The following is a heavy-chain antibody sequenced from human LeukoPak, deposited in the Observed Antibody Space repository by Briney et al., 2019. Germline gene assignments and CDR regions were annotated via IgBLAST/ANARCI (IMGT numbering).Heavy chain of an antibody. CDR2: ISGSGGST. J-gene: IGHJ3*01. Sequence: GGSLRLSCAASGFTFSSYAMSWVRQAPGKGLEGVSAISGSGGSTYYADSVKGRFTISRDNSKNTLYLQMNSLRAEDTAVYYCAKAYSDILTGYYAPDAFDLWGQGTMVTVSS. V-gene: IGHV3-23*01. D-gene: IGHD3-9*01. CDR1: GFTFSSYA. CDR3: AKAYSDILTGYYAPDAFDL.